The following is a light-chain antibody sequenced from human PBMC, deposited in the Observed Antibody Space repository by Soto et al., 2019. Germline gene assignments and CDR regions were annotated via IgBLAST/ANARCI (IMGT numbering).Light chain of an antibody. V-gene: IGKV3-20*01. CDR1: HSLTNNY. CDR3: QQDGSSPPYT. CDR2: GSS. Sequence: EVVLTQSPGTLSLSPGERATLSCRASHSLTNNYLAWYQQKPGQAPRLLIFGSSDRATGIPDRFSGSGSGTDFTLTISRLEPEDFAVYYCQQDGSSPPYTFGQGTKLEIK. J-gene: IGKJ2*01.